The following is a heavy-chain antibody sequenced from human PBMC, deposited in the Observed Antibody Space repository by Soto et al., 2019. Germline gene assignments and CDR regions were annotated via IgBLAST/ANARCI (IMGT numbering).Heavy chain of an antibody. CDR2: INPNSGGT. V-gene: IGHV1-2*04. J-gene: IGHJ6*02. D-gene: IGHD2-2*01. CDR3: AMGGDIVLVPAARTHYYYYGIDV. Sequence: ASVKVSCKASGYTFTGYYIHWVRQAPGQGLEWMGWINPNSGGTNYAQKFQGWVTMTRDTSISTAYMELSRLRSDDTAVYYCAMGGDIVLVPAARTHYYYYGIDVWGQGTTVTV. CDR1: GYTFTGYY.